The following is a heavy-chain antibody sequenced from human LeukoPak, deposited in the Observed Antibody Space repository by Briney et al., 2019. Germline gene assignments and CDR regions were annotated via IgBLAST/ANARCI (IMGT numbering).Heavy chain of an antibody. V-gene: IGHV3-74*01. CDR2: INSDGSST. D-gene: IGHD2-2*01. CDR1: GFTFSSYW. J-gene: IGHJ4*02. Sequence: GGSLRLSCAASGFTFSSYWMHWVRHAPGKGLVWVSRINSDGSSTSYADSVKGRFTISRDNAKNTLYLQMNSLRAEDTAVYYCATVVPAAILGAHDYWGQGTLVTVSS. CDR3: ATVVPAAILGAHDY.